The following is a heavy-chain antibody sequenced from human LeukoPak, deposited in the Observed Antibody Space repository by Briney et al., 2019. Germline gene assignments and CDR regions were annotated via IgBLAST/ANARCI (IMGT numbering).Heavy chain of an antibody. CDR2: IYPGDSDT. J-gene: IGHJ4*02. CDR1: GYSFTSYS. V-gene: IGHV5-51*01. D-gene: IGHD3-16*01. Sequence: GEPLKFSGQGSGYSFTSYSIGWVRRMPGKGLEWMGIIYPGDSDTRYSPSFQGQVTISADKSISTAYLQWSSLKASDTAMYYCATRGGDLDYWGQGTLVTVSS. CDR3: ATRGGDLDY.